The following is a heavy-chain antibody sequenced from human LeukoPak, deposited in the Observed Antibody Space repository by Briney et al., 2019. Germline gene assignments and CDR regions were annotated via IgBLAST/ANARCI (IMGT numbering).Heavy chain of an antibody. CDR3: ARDLYYYDSSGYYYCPFDY. J-gene: IGHJ4*02. CDR1: GYTFTGYY. V-gene: IGHV1-18*04. CDR2: ISAYNGNT. D-gene: IGHD3-22*01. Sequence: GASVKVSCKASGYTFTGYYMHWVRQAPGQGLEWMGWISAYNGNTNYAQKLQGRVTMTTDTSTSTAYMELRSLRSDDTAVYYCARDLYYYDSSGYYYCPFDYWGQGTLVTVSS.